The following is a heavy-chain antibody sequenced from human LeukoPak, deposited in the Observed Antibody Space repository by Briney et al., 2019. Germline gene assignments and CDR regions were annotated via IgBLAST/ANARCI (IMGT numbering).Heavy chain of an antibody. D-gene: IGHD3-10*01. CDR3: ARDREVLLWFEAFDI. CDR2: IKSDGSNT. Sequence: GGSLRLSCAASGFTFSSYWMHWVRHAPGKGLVWVSRIKSDGSNTSYGDCVKRRLTISRENAKNTLYLQMNSVRAEDTAVYYCARDREVLLWFEAFDIWGQGTMVTVSS. J-gene: IGHJ3*02. CDR1: GFTFSSYW. V-gene: IGHV3-74*01.